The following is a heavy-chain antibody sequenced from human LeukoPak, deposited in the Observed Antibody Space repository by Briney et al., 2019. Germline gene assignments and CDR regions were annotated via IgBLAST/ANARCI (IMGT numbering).Heavy chain of an antibody. Sequence: PGGSLRLSCAASGFTLSSYAMSWVRQGPGKGLEWVSAISVSGNTYHADSVKGRFTISRDSPKNTLYLQMNSLRAEDTAVYYCAKDLRRYDPPPPDAFDIWGQGTMVTVSS. V-gene: IGHV3-23*01. CDR3: AKDLRRYDPPPPDAFDI. J-gene: IGHJ3*02. D-gene: IGHD3-22*01. CDR2: ISVSGNT. CDR1: GFTLSSYA.